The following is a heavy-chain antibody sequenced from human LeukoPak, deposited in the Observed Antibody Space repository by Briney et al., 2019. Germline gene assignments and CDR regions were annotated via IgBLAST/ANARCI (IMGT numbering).Heavy chain of an antibody. CDR3: ARARGSVDAFDY. CDR1: GGSISSYY. Sequence: SETLSLTXTVSGGSISSYYWSWIRQPPGKGLEWIGYIYYSGSTNYNPSLKSRVTISVDTSKNQFSLKLSSVTAADTAVYYCARARGSVDAFDYWGQGTLVTVSS. V-gene: IGHV4-59*01. D-gene: IGHD5/OR15-5a*01. J-gene: IGHJ4*02. CDR2: IYYSGST.